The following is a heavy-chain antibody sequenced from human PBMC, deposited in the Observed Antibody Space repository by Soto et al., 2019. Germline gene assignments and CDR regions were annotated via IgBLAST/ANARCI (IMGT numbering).Heavy chain of an antibody. J-gene: IGHJ4*02. Sequence: PGGSLTLSSAASGISTSSYWMGWVRQAPGRGIEWVASIKNDGSEKYYMDSLKGRFTISRDNALNSLYLQMNSLRAEDTAVYFCVTGYHSDYWGQGTLVTVSS. D-gene: IGHD5-18*01. CDR2: IKNDGSEK. CDR3: VTGYHSDY. V-gene: IGHV3-7*03. CDR1: GISTSSYW.